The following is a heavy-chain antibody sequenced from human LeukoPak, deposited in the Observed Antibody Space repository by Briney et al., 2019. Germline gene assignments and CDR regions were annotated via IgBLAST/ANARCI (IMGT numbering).Heavy chain of an antibody. CDR1: GFTFSSYG. D-gene: IGHD6-13*01. Sequence: GGSLRLSCAASGFTFSSYGMHWVRQAPGKGLEWVAVISYDGSNKYYADSVKGRFTISRDNFKNTLYLQMNSLRAEDTAVYYCAKDRHSSSWYAGLGYFDYWGQGTLVTVSS. CDR2: ISYDGSNK. CDR3: AKDRHSSSWYAGLGYFDY. V-gene: IGHV3-30*18. J-gene: IGHJ4*02.